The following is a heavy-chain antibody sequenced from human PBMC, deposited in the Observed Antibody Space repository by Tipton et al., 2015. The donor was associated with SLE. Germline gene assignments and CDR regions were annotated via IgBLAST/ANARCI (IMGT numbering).Heavy chain of an antibody. J-gene: IGHJ6*02. CDR1: GGSISSSSYY. CDR2: IYYSGST. D-gene: IGHD2-2*02. V-gene: IGHV4-31*03. CDR3: AKAISYTMDV. Sequence: TLSLTCTVSGGSISSSSYYWTWIRQPPGKGLEWIGYIYYSGSTFYNPSLKSRVSISADTSKNQFSLKLSSVTAADTAVYYCAKAISYTMDVWGQGTTVTVSS.